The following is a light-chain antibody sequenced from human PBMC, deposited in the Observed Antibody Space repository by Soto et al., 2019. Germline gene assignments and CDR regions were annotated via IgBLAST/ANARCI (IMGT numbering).Light chain of an antibody. J-gene: IGKJ4*01. Sequence: DIQMTQSPSSLSASVGDRVTITCRASQSISSYLNWYQQKPGKATKLLMYAAFSLQSGVPSRFSGSRSSTDFTLNISSLQPEDFATYYCQQSYSTPPTCGGETKVKIK. V-gene: IGKV1-39*01. CDR3: QQSYSTPPT. CDR1: QSISSY. CDR2: AAF.